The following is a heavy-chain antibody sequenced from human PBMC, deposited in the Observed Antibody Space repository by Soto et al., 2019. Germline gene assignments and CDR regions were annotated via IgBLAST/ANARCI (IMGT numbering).Heavy chain of an antibody. V-gene: IGHV3-30*03. CDR2: ISYDGSNK. D-gene: IGHD3-22*01. CDR3: ATERGFYDSSGYLDYYYGMDV. Sequence: GGSLRLSCAASGFTFSSYGMHWVRQAPGKGLEWVAVISYDGSNKYYADSVKGRFTISRDNSKNTLYLQMNSLRAEDTAVYYCATERGFYDSSGYLDYYYGMDVWGQGTTVTVSS. J-gene: IGHJ6*02. CDR1: GFTFSSYG.